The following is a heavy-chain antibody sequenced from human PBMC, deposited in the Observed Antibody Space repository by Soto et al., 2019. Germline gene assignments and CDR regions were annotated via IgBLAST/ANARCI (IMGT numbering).Heavy chain of an antibody. CDR2: ISSSISYI. CDR3: ARDLSLEMATLGAFDI. D-gene: IGHD5-12*01. CDR1: GVTFSSYS. Sequence: EVQLVESGGGLVKPGGSLRLSCAASGVTFSSYSMNWVRQAPGKGLECVASISSSISYIYYADSVKGRFTISRDNAKNSLYLQMHRRRAEDTAVYYCARDLSLEMATLGAFDIWGQGPMVTVSS. V-gene: IGHV3-21*01. J-gene: IGHJ3*02.